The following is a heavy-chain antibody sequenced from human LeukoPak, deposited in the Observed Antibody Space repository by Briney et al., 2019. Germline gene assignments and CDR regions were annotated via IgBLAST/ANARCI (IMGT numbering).Heavy chain of an antibody. CDR3: ARAHNLVVDAFDI. CDR1: GGSISSGGYY. J-gene: IGHJ3*02. D-gene: IGHD1-1*01. V-gene: IGHV4-31*03. Sequence: PSQTLSLTCTVSGGSISSGGYYWSWIRQHPGKGLEWIGYIYYSGSTNYNPSLKSRVTISVDTSKNQFSLKLSSVTAADTAVYYCARAHNLVVDAFDIWGQGTMVTVSS. CDR2: IYYSGST.